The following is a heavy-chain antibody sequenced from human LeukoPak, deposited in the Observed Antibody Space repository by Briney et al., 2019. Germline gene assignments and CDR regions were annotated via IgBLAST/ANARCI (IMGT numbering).Heavy chain of an antibody. Sequence: SVKVSCKGSGGTFSSYAISWVRQAPGQGLEWIGRIIPIFGTANYAQKFQSRVTITTHESTSTAYMALSSLRSEDTAVYYCAREGVVDGLTWFDPWGQGTLVTVSS. J-gene: IGHJ5*02. D-gene: IGHD2-15*01. V-gene: IGHV1-69*05. CDR2: IIPIFGTA. CDR3: AREGVVDGLTWFDP. CDR1: GGTFSSYA.